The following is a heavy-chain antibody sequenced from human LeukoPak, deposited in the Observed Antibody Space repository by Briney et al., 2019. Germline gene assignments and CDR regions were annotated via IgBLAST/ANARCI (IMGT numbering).Heavy chain of an antibody. Sequence: SETLSLTCTVSGGSVSGYFWSWIRRPPGKGLEWIGYISYSGITNYNPSLKSRVSISVDTSKNQFSLKLSSVTAADTAVYYCARRGGYCSGVSCLSWFDPWGQGSLVTVSS. D-gene: IGHD2-15*01. CDR2: ISYSGIT. CDR1: GGSVSGYF. V-gene: IGHV4-59*08. CDR3: ARRGGYCSGVSCLSWFDP. J-gene: IGHJ5*02.